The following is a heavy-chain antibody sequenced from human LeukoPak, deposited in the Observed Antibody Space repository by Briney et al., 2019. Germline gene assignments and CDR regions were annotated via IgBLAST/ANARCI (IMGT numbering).Heavy chain of an antibody. Sequence: PGGSLRLSCAASGFTFSQYWMSWVRQAPGKGLEWVANIKHDGSEKQDGSEKNYVDSVKGRFTISRDNAKNSLYLQMNSLRAEDTAVYYCAKGVQTGYARGYYFDYWGQGTLVTVSS. D-gene: IGHD3-9*01. V-gene: IGHV3-7*03. CDR1: GFTFSQYW. J-gene: IGHJ4*02. CDR2: IKHDGSEKQDGSEK. CDR3: AKGVQTGYARGYYFDY.